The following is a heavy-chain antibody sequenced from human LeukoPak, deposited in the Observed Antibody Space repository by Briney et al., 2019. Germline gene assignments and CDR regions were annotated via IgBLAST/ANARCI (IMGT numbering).Heavy chain of an antibody. CDR3: ARERDSSGYYLRY. Sequence: GGSLRLSCAASGFIISSKYMSWVRQAPGKGPEWVSVLYAGGNTYYADSVKGRFTISRDTSKNTLYLQMNSLRTEDTAMYYCARERDSSGYYLRYWGQGTLVTVSS. J-gene: IGHJ4*02. CDR1: GFIISSKY. V-gene: IGHV3-66*02. D-gene: IGHD3-22*01. CDR2: LYAGGNT.